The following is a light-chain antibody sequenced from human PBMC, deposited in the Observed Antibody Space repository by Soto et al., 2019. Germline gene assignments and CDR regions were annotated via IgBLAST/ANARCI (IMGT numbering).Light chain of an antibody. CDR1: SSDVGGYNY. J-gene: IGLJ2*01. CDR3: NSYTRTSTLVV. CDR2: DVS. Sequence: QPVLTQPASVSGSPGQSITISCTGTSSDVGGYNYVSWYQQHPGKAPKLMIYDVSNRPSGVSNRFSGSKSGNTASLTISGLQAEDEADYYCNSYTRTSTLVVFGGGTKLTVL. V-gene: IGLV2-14*03.